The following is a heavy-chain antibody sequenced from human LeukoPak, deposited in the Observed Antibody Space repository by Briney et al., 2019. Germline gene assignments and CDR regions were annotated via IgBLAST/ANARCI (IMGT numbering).Heavy chain of an antibody. CDR3: ARGIWSTTLTAYYLDY. J-gene: IGHJ4*02. D-gene: IGHD2-21*02. Sequence: ASVKVSCKASGYDFTKYAVQWVRQAPGQRREWMGWIDAGNGRTKYSPDFQGRVIISRDTPASIAYMELSSLRSDDMAVYYCARGIWSTTLTAYYLDYWGQGTLVTVSS. CDR2: IDAGNGRT. V-gene: IGHV1-3*03. CDR1: GYDFTKYA.